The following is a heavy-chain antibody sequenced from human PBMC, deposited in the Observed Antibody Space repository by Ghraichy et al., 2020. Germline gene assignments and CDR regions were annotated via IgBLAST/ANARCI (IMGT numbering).Heavy chain of an antibody. V-gene: IGHV1-8*01. CDR3: ARYSGSSSGIDY. J-gene: IGHJ4*02. Sequence: ASVKVSCKASGYTFSIYDINWVRQATGQGLEWVGWMTPNSGNTGYAQKFQGRVTMTRNTSISTAYMELSSLTSEYTAIYYCARYSGSSSGIDYWGQGTLVTVSS. D-gene: IGHD6-6*01. CDR2: MTPNSGNT. CDR1: GYTFSIYD.